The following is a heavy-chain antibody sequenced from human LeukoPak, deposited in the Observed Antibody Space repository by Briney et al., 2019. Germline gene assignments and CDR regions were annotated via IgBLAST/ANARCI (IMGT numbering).Heavy chain of an antibody. J-gene: IGHJ3*02. CDR2: ISGGGTTI. D-gene: IGHD4-11*01. CDR3: ATETENSNYDAFDI. Sequence: GGSLRLSCAASGFTFSSYEMNRVRQAPGQGLEWVSYISGGGTTIYYADSVKGRFTISRDNARNSLYLHMNSLRAEDTAVYYCATETENSNYDAFDIWGQGTMVTVSS. CDR1: GFTFSSYE. V-gene: IGHV3-48*03.